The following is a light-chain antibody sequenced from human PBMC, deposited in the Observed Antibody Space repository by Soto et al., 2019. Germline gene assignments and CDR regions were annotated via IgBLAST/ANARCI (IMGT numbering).Light chain of an antibody. J-gene: IGKJ2*01. Sequence: DIHMTQSPSSLSASVGDRVTITFRASQGISNYLGWYQQKPGKAPRSLIYSASNLESGVPSRFSGSGSETGFTLTISSLQPEDFATYYCQQSYSAPRTFGQGTKVDIK. CDR2: SAS. CDR1: QGISNY. V-gene: IGKV1-39*01. CDR3: QQSYSAPRT.